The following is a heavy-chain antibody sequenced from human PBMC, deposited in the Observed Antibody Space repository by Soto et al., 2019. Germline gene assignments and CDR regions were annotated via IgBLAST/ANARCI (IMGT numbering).Heavy chain of an antibody. CDR3: ARDREPSVYHGMAV. CDR1: GFAFSDFY. CDR2: ISGGGTTV. Sequence: QVQLVESGGGLVKPGGSLRLSCAASGFAFSDFYMSCTRQATGKGLGWISYISGGGTTVFYADSVKGRFTISRDNAQMSFYLQMDSLTSEDTAIYYCARDREPSVYHGMAVWGQGTTGTVSS. J-gene: IGHJ6*02. V-gene: IGHV3-11*01.